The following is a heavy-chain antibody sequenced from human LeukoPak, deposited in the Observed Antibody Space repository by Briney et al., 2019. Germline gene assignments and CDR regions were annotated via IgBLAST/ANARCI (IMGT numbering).Heavy chain of an antibody. CDR2: IYYSGST. CDR3: ARGGIGSGYTWDI. Sequence: SETLSLTCTVSGGSISSSSYYWGWIRQPPGKGLEWIGSIYYSGSTYYNPSLKSRVTISVDTSKNQFSLKLSSVTAADTAVYYCARGGIGSGYTWDIWGQGTMVTVSS. CDR1: GGSISSSSYY. J-gene: IGHJ3*02. V-gene: IGHV4-39*07. D-gene: IGHD3-22*01.